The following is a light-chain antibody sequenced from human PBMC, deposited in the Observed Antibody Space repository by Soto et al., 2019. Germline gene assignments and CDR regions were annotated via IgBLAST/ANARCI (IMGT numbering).Light chain of an antibody. V-gene: IGKV3-15*01. CDR2: SAS. Sequence: EIVMTQSPATLSVSPGERATLSCRARQSISTELAWYQQKPGQPPRLLIYSASTRATGVPARFTGSGSGSEFTLTISGLQSEVFAVYYCQQGHNWPLTFGQGTRLEI. CDR1: QSISTE. J-gene: IGKJ2*01. CDR3: QQGHNWPLT.